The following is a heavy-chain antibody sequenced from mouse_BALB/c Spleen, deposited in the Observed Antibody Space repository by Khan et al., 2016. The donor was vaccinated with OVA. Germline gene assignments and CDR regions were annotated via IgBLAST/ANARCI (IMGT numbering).Heavy chain of an antibody. CDR1: GYTFTDYY. V-gene: IGHV1-77*01. Sequence: QVQLQQPGAELARPGASVKLSCQASGYTFTDYYINWVKQRTGQGLEWIGEISPGSGDTNYNERFKGKATLTADKSSSTAYMQLSSLSSVASAVYVCARRNYFGYTFAYWGQGTLVTVSA. D-gene: IGHD1-2*01. CDR2: ISPGSGDT. J-gene: IGHJ3*01. CDR3: ARRNYFGYTFAY.